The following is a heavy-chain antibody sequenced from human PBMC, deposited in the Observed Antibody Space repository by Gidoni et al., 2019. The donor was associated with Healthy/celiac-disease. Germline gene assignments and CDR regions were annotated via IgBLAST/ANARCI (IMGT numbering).Heavy chain of an antibody. CDR3: ARGEVLLWFGKLRIQYFDY. CDR1: GGTFSSYA. Sequence: QVQLVQSGAEVKKPGSSVKVSCKASGGTFSSYAISWVRQAPGQGLEWMGGIIPIFGTANYAQKFQCRVTITADESTSTAYMELSSLRSEDTAVYYCARGEVLLWFGKLRIQYFDYWGQGTLVTVSS. V-gene: IGHV1-69*01. D-gene: IGHD3-10*01. J-gene: IGHJ4*02. CDR2: IIPIFGTA.